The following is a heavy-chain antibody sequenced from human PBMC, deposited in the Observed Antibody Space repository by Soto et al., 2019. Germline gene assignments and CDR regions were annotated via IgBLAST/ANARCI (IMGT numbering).Heavy chain of an antibody. Sequence: PGWSLRLSCSGSVFTFSSFAMTWVRQAPGKGLEWVSTTRSNGEHTYYADSVKGRFTVSRDNSKNALFLEMSSLRAEDTAIYYCAKDSRSVAVSAARVYGMDVWGQGTTVTVSS. J-gene: IGHJ6*02. CDR1: VFTFSSFA. D-gene: IGHD2-2*01. V-gene: IGHV3-23*01. CDR3: AKDSRSVAVSAARVYGMDV. CDR2: TRSNGEHT.